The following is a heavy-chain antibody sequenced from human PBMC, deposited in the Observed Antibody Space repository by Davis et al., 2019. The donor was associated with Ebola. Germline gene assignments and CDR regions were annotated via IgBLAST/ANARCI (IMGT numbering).Heavy chain of an antibody. Sequence: GGSLRLSCAASGFTFSSYAMTWVRQAPGRGLEWVSTTSNGGSTTYYADSVKGRFTISRDNSKNTLYLQMNSLRVDDTAVYYCAKARSSWTPFDYWGQGTLVTVSS. V-gene: IGHV3-23*01. CDR2: TSNGGSTT. CDR1: GFTFSSYA. J-gene: IGHJ4*02. CDR3: AKARSSWTPFDY. D-gene: IGHD6-13*01.